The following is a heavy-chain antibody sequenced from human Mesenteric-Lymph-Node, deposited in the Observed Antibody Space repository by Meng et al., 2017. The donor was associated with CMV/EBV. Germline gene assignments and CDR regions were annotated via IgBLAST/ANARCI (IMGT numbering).Heavy chain of an antibody. J-gene: IGHJ6*02. V-gene: IGHV4-34*01. CDR2: INHSGST. CDR1: GGSFSGYY. D-gene: IGHD3-3*01. CDR3: ARGTDYDYWTRRERAAMDV. Sequence: SQTLSLTCAVYGGSFSGYYWSWIRQPPGKGLEWIGEINHSGSTNYNPSLKSRVTISVDTSKNQFSLKLSSVTAADTAVYYCARGTDYDYWTRRERAAMDVWGQGTTVTVSS.